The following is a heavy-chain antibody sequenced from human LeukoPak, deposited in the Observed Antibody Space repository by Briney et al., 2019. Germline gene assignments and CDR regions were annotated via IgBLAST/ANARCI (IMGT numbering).Heavy chain of an antibody. CDR1: GYTFTSYG. V-gene: IGHV1-18*01. Sequence: ASVTVSCKASGYTFTSYGIGWVRQARGQGLEWMGWISAYNGNTNYAQKLQGRVTMTTDTSTSTAYMELRSLRSDDTAVYYCARAYSSSWYVGYWGQGTLVTVSS. CDR2: ISAYNGNT. CDR3: ARAYSSSWYVGY. J-gene: IGHJ4*02. D-gene: IGHD6-13*01.